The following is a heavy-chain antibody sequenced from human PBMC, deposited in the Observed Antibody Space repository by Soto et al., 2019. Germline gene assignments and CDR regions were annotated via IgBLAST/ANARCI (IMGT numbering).Heavy chain of an antibody. V-gene: IGHV1-18*01. J-gene: IGHJ4*02. CDR2: ISAYNGNT. CDR1: GYTFTSYG. CDR3: AREIGDAPDPLTMVRGVTDY. Sequence: ASVKVSCKASGYTFTSYGISWVRQAPGQGLEWMGWISAYNGNTNYAQKLQGRVTMTTDTSTSTAYMELRSLRSDDTAVYYCAREIGDAPDPLTMVRGVTDYWGQGTLVTVSS. D-gene: IGHD3-10*01.